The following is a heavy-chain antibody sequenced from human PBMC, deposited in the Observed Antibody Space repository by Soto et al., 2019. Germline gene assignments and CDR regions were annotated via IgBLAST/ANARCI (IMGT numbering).Heavy chain of an antibody. CDR1: GATMCARYYS. CDR2: IYYSGST. CDR3: ARQNGEDYDRLTGRDYYYVMDV. J-gene: IGHJ6*02. Sequence: ESIYLASTVSGATMCARYYSGAWNSKPPGKGLEWIGSIYYSGSTYPNPSLRSRVTISVDTSKSQFSLKLRSVTAADASVYYCARQNGEDYDRLTGRDYYYVMDVLGQGTTVTVSS. D-gene: IGHD3-9*01. V-gene: IGHV4-39*01.